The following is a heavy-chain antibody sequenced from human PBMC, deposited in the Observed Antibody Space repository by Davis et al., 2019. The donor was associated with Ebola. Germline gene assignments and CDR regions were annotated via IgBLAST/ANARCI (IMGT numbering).Heavy chain of an antibody. CDR2: INYSGNT. V-gene: IGHV4-39*01. CDR3: ARPGGVSSGYYYFDY. D-gene: IGHD3-22*01. CDR1: GGSISSSSYY. J-gene: IGHJ4*02. Sequence: SETLSLTCSVSGGSISSSSYYWGWIRQPPGKGLEWIGTINYSGNTYSNPSLKSRVTISVDTSKNQFSLKLNSVTAADTAVYYCARPGGVSSGYYYFDYWGQGTLVTVSS.